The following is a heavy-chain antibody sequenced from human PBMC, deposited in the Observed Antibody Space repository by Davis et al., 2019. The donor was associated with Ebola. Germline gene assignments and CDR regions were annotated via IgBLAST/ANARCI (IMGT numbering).Heavy chain of an antibody. J-gene: IGHJ4*02. Sequence: LGGSLRLSCAASGFTFSSYAMHWVRQAPGKGLEWVAVISYDGSNKYYADSVKGRFTISRDNSKNTLYLQMNSLRAEDTAVYYCAKDTQQLVGWAFDYWGQGTLVTVSS. V-gene: IGHV3-30*04. D-gene: IGHD6-13*01. CDR3: AKDTQQLVGWAFDY. CDR1: GFTFSSYA. CDR2: ISYDGSNK.